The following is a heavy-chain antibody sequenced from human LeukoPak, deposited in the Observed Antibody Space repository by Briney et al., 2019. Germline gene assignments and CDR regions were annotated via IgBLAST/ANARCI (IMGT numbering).Heavy chain of an antibody. D-gene: IGHD3-10*01. CDR1: GGSISSYY. Sequence: PSETPSLTCTVSGGSISSYYWSWIRQPPGKGLEWIGYIYYSGSTNYNPSLKSRVTISVDTSKNQFSLKLSSVTAADTAVYYCARGGSGAYYYYYMDVWGKGTTVTVSS. CDR2: IYYSGST. J-gene: IGHJ6*03. CDR3: ARGGSGAYYYYYMDV. V-gene: IGHV4-59*01.